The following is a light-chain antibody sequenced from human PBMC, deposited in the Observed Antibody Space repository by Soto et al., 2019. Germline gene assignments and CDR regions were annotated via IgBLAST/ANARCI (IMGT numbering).Light chain of an antibody. Sequence: DIQMTQSPSTLSASVGDRVTITCRASQYIHNYLAWYQQKPGEAPKLLIYEAANLESGVPSRFSGSGTGTEFTLTISSLQPDDFATYYCQQSNNYPWTFSQGTRVEI. CDR2: EAA. CDR3: QQSNNYPWT. J-gene: IGKJ1*01. V-gene: IGKV1-5*03. CDR1: QYIHNY.